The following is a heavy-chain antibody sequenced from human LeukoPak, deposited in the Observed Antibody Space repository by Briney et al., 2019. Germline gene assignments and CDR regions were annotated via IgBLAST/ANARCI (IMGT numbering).Heavy chain of an antibody. Sequence: SETLSLTCTVSGGSISSSSYYWGWIRQPPGKGLEWIGSIYYSGSTYYNPSLKSRVTISVDTSKNQFSLKLSSVTAADTAVYYCARTPLRYFGETYYYYYMDVWGKGTTVTVSS. V-gene: IGHV4-39*07. CDR2: IYYSGST. D-gene: IGHD3-9*01. CDR1: GGSISSSSYY. J-gene: IGHJ6*03. CDR3: ARTPLRYFGETYYYYYMDV.